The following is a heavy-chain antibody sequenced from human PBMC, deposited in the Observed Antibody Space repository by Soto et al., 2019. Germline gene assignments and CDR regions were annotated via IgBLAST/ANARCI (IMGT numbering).Heavy chain of an antibody. D-gene: IGHD1-26*01. CDR3: ARDAAVGLFDY. CDR1: GYTFTSYD. J-gene: IGHJ4*02. CDR2: MNPNSGNT. Sequence: AASVKVSCKASGYTFTSYDINWVRQATGQGLEWMGWMNPNSGNTGYAQKFQGRVTMTRNTSISTAYMELRSLRSDDTAVYYCARDAAVGLFDYWGQGTLVTVSS. V-gene: IGHV1-8*01.